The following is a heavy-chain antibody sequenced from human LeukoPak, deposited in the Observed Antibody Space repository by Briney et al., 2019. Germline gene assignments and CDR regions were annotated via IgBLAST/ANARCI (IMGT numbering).Heavy chain of an antibody. CDR3: ARGAPNWEDSDAFDI. Sequence: ASVKVSCKASGGTFSSYAISWVRQAPGQGLEWMGGIIPIFGTANYAQKFQGRVTITADESTSTAYMELSSLRSEDTAVYYCARGAPNWEDSDAFDIWGQGTMVTVSS. CDR2: IIPIFGTA. D-gene: IGHD7-27*01. J-gene: IGHJ3*02. V-gene: IGHV1-69*01. CDR1: GGTFSSYA.